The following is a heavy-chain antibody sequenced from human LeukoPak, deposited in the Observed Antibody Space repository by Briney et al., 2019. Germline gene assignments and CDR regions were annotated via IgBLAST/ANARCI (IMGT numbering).Heavy chain of an antibody. CDR3: AKQQLVRCFDY. D-gene: IGHD6-13*01. CDR2: IFYSGST. J-gene: IGHJ4*02. CDR1: GGSITSSSYY. Sequence: SETLSLTCTVSGGSITSSSYYWGWIRQPPGKGLEWIGSIFYSGSTYYNPSLKSRVTISVDTSKTQFSLKLSSVTAAGTAVYYCAKQQLVRCFDYWGQGTLVTVSS. V-gene: IGHV4-39*01.